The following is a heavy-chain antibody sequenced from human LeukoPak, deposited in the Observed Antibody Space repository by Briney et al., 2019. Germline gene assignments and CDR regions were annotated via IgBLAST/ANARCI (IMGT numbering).Heavy chain of an antibody. V-gene: IGHV4-59*01. CDR3: ARANYFDY. CDR2: IYYSGST. Sequence: SETLSLTCTVSGGSISSYYWSGFRQPPGKGLEWIGDIYYSGSTNYNLSLKSRVTISVDTSKNQFSLKLSSVTAADTAVYYCARANYFDYWGQGTLVTVSS. J-gene: IGHJ4*02. CDR1: GGSISSYY.